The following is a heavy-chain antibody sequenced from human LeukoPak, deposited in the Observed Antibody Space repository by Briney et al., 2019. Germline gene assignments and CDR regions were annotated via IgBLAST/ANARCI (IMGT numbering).Heavy chain of an antibody. V-gene: IGHV1-18*01. CDR3: ARDSHSFYYYDSSGYQPLYWED. J-gene: IGHJ4*02. Sequence: ASVKVSCKASGYTFTTYGISWVRQAPGQGLEWMGWISAYNGDTKYAQKFQGRVTMTTDTSTRTAYMDLRSLRSDDTAVYYCARDSHSFYYYDSSGYQPLYWEDWGQGTLVTVSS. D-gene: IGHD3-22*01. CDR2: ISAYNGDT. CDR1: GYTFTTYG.